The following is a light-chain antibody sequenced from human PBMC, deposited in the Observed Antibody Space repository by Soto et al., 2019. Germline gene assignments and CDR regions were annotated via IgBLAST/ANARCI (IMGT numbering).Light chain of an antibody. Sequence: QSVLTQPASVSGSPGQSITISCTGTSSTVGGFNVVSWYQQHPGKAPKVIIYEGIKRPSGVSNRFSGSNSGSTASLTISGLQAEDEADYYCCSYVGATTYFFGTGTKVTVL. CDR1: SSTVGGFNV. V-gene: IGLV2-23*01. J-gene: IGLJ1*01. CDR3: CSYVGATTYF. CDR2: EGI.